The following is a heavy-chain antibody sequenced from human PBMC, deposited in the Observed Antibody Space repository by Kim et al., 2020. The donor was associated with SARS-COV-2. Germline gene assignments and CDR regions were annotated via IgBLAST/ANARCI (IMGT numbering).Heavy chain of an antibody. V-gene: IGHV3-30*18. CDR1: GFTFSSYG. CDR3: ANGLLGRSIAARPRYFDY. D-gene: IGHD6-6*01. CDR2: ISYDGSNK. Sequence: GGSLRLSCAASGFTFSSYGMHWVRQAPGKGLEWVAVISYDGSNKYYADSVKGRFTISRDNSKNTLYLQMNSLRAEDTAVYYCANGLLGRSIAARPRYFDYWGQGTLVTV. J-gene: IGHJ4*02.